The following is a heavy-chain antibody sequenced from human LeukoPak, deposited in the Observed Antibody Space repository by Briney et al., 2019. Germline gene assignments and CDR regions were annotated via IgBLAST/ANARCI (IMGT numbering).Heavy chain of an antibody. CDR2: ISADGATI. Sequence: GVSLRLSCAASGFDFNIYEMNWVRQAPGKGLEWVSYISADGATIYYADSMKGRFTISRDNLKSSLFLQMSSLRAEDTAVYYCAGSRYPEPQDLNYWGQGTLVIVS. D-gene: IGHD3-10*01. CDR1: GFDFNIYE. V-gene: IGHV3-48*03. CDR3: AGSRYPEPQDLNY. J-gene: IGHJ4*02.